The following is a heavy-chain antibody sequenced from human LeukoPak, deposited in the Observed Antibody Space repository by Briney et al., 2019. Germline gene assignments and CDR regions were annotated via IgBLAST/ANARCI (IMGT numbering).Heavy chain of an antibody. CDR2: VSATGYTT. D-gene: IGHD3-10*02. J-gene: IGHJ6*04. CDR3: AELGITMIGGV. Sequence: PGGSLRLSSVASGFTFSSYGMSWVRQAPGKGLECVSYVSATGYTTSYAESVKGRFTISRDNAKNSLYLQMNSLRAEDTAVYYCAELGITMIGGVWGKGTTVTISS. CDR1: GFTFSSYG. V-gene: IGHV3-23*01.